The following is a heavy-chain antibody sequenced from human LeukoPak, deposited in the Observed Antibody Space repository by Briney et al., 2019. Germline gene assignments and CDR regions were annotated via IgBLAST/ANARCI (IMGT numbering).Heavy chain of an antibody. CDR2: INHSGST. Sequence: SETLSLTCTVSGYSISSGYYWGWIRQPPGKGLEWIGSINHSGSTNYNPSLKSRVTISVDTSKNQFSLKLSSVTAADTAVYYCARGAKVSDYYDSSGYYYGPLASSSYYFDYWGQGTLVTVSS. J-gene: IGHJ4*02. CDR1: GYSISSGYY. CDR3: ARGAKVSDYYDSSGYYYGPLASSSYYFDY. D-gene: IGHD3-22*01. V-gene: IGHV4-38-2*02.